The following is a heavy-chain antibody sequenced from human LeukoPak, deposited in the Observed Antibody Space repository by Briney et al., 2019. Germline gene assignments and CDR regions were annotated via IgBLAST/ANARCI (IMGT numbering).Heavy chain of an antibody. CDR1: GYSFTGQD. CDR3: ASYPRYSSTPPFDY. D-gene: IGHD6-19*01. J-gene: IGHJ4*02. CDR2: INPNSGDT. Sequence: ASVKVSCKASGYSFTGQDMHWVRQAPGQGLEGMGWINPNSGDTNYSQKFHGRVTTTRDTTISTAYMELNRLTADDTAVYYCASYPRYSSTPPFDYWGQGTPVTVSS. V-gene: IGHV1-2*02.